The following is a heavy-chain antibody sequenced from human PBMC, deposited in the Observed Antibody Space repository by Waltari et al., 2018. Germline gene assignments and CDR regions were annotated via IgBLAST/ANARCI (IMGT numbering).Heavy chain of an antibody. CDR1: GYTLTDSP. J-gene: IGHJ5*02. CDR2: YVPEDGET. Sequence: QVQLVQSGAEVKKPGASVKVSCKVSGYTLTDSPMHWGRQAPGKGLEWLGGYVPEDGETIYAQSFQGRVAMTEDTSADTAYMELSSLTSEDTAVYYCATDHYRQSGYDTWGQGTLVTVSS. V-gene: IGHV1-24*01. D-gene: IGHD5-12*01. CDR3: ATDHYRQSGYDT.